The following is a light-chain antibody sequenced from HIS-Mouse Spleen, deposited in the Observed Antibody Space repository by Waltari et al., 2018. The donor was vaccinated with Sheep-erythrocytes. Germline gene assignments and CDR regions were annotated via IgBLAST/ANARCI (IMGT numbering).Light chain of an antibody. V-gene: IGLV2-11*01. CDR3: CSYAGSYNHV. CDR1: SSDVGGYNY. Sequence: QSALTQPRSVSGSPGQSVTISCTGTSSDVGGYNYVSWYQQHPGKAPKLMIYDFSKRPSGVAERVSGSKSGNTSSLTISGLQAEDEADYYCCSYAGSYNHVFATGTKVTVL. J-gene: IGLJ1*01. CDR2: DFS.